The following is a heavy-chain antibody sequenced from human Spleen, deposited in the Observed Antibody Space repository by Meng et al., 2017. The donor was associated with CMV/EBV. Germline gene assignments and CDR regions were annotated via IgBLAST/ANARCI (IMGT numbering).Heavy chain of an antibody. J-gene: IGHJ1*01. D-gene: IGHD6-19*01. CDR3: AQLAVADGYFQH. V-gene: IGHV2-5*01. CDR2: IYWNDDK. Sequence: TFSGFSLSTSGVAVGWIRQPPGKALEWLALIYWNDDKRYSTSLKSRLTITKDTSKNQVVLTMTNMDPVDTATYYCAQLAVADGYFQHWGQGTLVTVSS. CDR1: GFSLSTSGVA.